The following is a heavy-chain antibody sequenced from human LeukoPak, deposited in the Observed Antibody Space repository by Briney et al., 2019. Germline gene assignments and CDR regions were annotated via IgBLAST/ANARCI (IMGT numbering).Heavy chain of an antibody. D-gene: IGHD6-13*01. V-gene: IGHV4-59*06. Sequence: SETLSLTCTVSGDSISTYYWSWIRQHPGKGLEWIGYIYYSGSTYYNPSLKSRVTISVDTSKNQFSLKLSSVTAADTAVYYCASRIAAAGTLGPFDYWGQGTLVTVSS. CDR2: IYYSGST. J-gene: IGHJ4*02. CDR1: GDSISTYY. CDR3: ASRIAAAGTLGPFDY.